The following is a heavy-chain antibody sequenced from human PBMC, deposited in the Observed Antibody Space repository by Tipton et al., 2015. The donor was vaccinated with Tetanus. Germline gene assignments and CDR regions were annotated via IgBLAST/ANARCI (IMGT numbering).Heavy chain of an antibody. J-gene: IGHJ5*02. CDR1: GGSIRSSNW. D-gene: IGHD2-2*01. V-gene: IGHV4-4*02. CDR2: IYHSGTT. Sequence: TLSLTCAVSGGSIRSSNWWSWVRQTPGKGLEWIGEIYHSGTTNYNPSLKSRVTMSLDTSKNQFSLKLTSVTAADTAMYYCARGSDIVVVPGVTRADWFDPWGQGTLVTVSS. CDR3: ARGSDIVVVPGVTRADWFDP.